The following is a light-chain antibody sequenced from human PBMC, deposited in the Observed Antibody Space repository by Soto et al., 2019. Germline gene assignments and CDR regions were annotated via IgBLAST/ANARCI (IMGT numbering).Light chain of an antibody. J-gene: IGLJ2*01. CDR1: SSDIGNYDF. V-gene: IGLV2-14*01. Sequence: QSALTQPASVSGSPGQSITISCTGTSSDIGNYDFVSWYQQVPGTAPKAMIYEVSSRPSGVSNRFSGSKSGNTASLTISVLQAEDEAYYYCSSYTTSTSFILFGAGTKVTVL. CDR2: EVS. CDR3: SSYTTSTSFIL.